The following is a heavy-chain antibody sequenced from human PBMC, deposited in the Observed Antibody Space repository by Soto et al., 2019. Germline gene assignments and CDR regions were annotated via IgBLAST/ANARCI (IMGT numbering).Heavy chain of an antibody. J-gene: IGHJ4*02. CDR3: AKGLLALFDY. CDR2: ISGSGGST. D-gene: IGHD2-21*01. Sequence: FTFSSYAMSWVRQAPGKGLEWVSAISGSGGSTYYADSVKGRFTISRDNSKNTLYLQMNSLRAEDTAVYYCAKGLLALFDYWGQGTLVTVSS. CDR1: FTFSSYA. V-gene: IGHV3-23*01.